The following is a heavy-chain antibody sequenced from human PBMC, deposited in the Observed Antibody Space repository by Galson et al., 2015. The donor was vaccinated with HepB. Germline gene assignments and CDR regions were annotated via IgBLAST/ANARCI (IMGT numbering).Heavy chain of an antibody. D-gene: IGHD5-18*01. V-gene: IGHV3-15*05. CDR2: IKSARHGGTT. CDR3: AAMSLRVTLAALSSYYYYVDV. CDR1: GFTFINAW. Sequence: SLRLSCAASGFTFINAWMSWVRQAPGKGLEWVGRIKSARHGGTTEYAAPVKGRFTISRDDSQNTLSLQMTNLQTEDTAVYYCAAMSLRVTLAALSSYYYYVDVWGKGATVIVSS. J-gene: IGHJ6*03.